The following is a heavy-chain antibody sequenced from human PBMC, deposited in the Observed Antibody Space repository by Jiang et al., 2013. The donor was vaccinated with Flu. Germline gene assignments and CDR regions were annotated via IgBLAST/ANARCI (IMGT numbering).Heavy chain of an antibody. V-gene: IGHV3-48*02. Sequence: VQLLESGGGLVQPGGSLRLSCEASGITFRSYSMHWVRQAPGKGLEWVSYISTTSNTVYYADSVKGRFTISRDNAKNSLYLQMNSLRDADTAVYYCARDAALAGIDAFDFWGQGTMVTVSS. D-gene: IGHD6-19*01. CDR2: ISTTSNTV. CDR3: ARDAALAGIDAFDF. CDR1: GITFRSYS. J-gene: IGHJ3*01.